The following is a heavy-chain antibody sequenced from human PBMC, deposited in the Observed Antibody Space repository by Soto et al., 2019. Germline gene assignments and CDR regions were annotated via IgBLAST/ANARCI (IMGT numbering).Heavy chain of an antibody. Sequence: EVQLVESGGGLVQPGGSLRLSCAASGFTFSSYWMSWVRQAPGKGLEWVANIKQDGSERYYVDSVKGRFTISRDNAKNSLDLQMNSLRAEDTAVYYCAREARLGATTSPFDYWGQGTLVTVSS. D-gene: IGHD1-26*01. CDR2: IKQDGSER. V-gene: IGHV3-7*03. J-gene: IGHJ4*02. CDR3: AREARLGATTSPFDY. CDR1: GFTFSSYW.